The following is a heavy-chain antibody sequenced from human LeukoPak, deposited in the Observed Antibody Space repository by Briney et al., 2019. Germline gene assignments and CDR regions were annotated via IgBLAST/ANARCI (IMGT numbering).Heavy chain of an antibody. J-gene: IGHJ4*02. CDR2: VNHLGRT. D-gene: IGHD2-21*01. Sequence: SETLSLTRAVSGGSFSVYYWSWIRQPPGRGLEWIGEVNHLGRTNYNPSLKSRVTMSLDTSKKEVSLKLTSVTAADTAVYYCASGSASDIYPIDYWGQGTLVTVSS. V-gene: IGHV4-34*01. CDR3: ASGSASDIYPIDY. CDR1: GGSFSVYY.